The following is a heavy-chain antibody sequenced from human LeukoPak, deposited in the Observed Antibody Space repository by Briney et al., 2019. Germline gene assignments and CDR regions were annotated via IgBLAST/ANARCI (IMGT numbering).Heavy chain of an antibody. J-gene: IGHJ5*02. CDR1: GGSFSGYY. CDR2: INHSGST. V-gene: IGHV4-34*01. D-gene: IGHD2-2*01. CDR3: ARHPGYCSSTSCYDNWFDP. Sequence: SETLSLTCAVYGGSFSGYYWSWIRQPPGKGLEWIGEINHSGSTNYNPSLKSRVTISVDTSKNQFSLKLSSVTAADTAVYYCARHPGYCSSTSCYDNWFDPWGQGTLVTVSS.